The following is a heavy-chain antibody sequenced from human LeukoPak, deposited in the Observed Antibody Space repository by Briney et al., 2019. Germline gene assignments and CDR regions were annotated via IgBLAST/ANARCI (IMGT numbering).Heavy chain of an antibody. V-gene: IGHV4-39*07. CDR3: ARAQSNQMATKI. D-gene: IGHD5-24*01. Sequence: PSETLSLTCTVSGGSISSYYWGWIRQPPGKGLEWIGSIYHSGSIYYNPSLKSRVTISVDTSKNQFSLKLSSVTAADTAVYYCARAQSNQMATKIWGQGTLVTVSS. J-gene: IGHJ4*02. CDR1: GGSISSYY. CDR2: IYHSGSI.